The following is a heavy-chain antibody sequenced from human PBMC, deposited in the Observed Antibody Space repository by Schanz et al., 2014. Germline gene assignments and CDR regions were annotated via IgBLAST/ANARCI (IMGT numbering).Heavy chain of an antibody. CDR2: ISPYTGNT. J-gene: IGHJ4*02. Sequence: QVQVVQSGAEVKKPGASVKVSCKASGYTFTDYGVIWVRQAPGQGLQWMGWISPYTGNTNYAQTLQGRITLTTDTATSTAYMELRSLRSDDTALYYCARGGYSSGWYDRDIAHFDYWGQGTLVTVSS. D-gene: IGHD6-19*01. CDR3: ARGGYSSGWYDRDIAHFDY. CDR1: GYTFTDYG. V-gene: IGHV1-18*01.